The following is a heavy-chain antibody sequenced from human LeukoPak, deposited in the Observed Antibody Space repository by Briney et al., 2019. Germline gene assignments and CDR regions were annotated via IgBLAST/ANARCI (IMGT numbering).Heavy chain of an antibody. CDR1: GGSISSSSYY. V-gene: IGHV4-39*07. D-gene: IGHD4-17*01. CDR3: ARGGMIYGDYSLVDY. J-gene: IGHJ4*02. Sequence: SEALSLTCTVSGGSISSSSYYWGWIRQPPGKGLEWIGSIYYSGSTYYNPSLKSRVTISVDTSKNQFSLKLSSVTAADTAVYYCARGGMIYGDYSLVDYWGQGTLVTVSS. CDR2: IYYSGST.